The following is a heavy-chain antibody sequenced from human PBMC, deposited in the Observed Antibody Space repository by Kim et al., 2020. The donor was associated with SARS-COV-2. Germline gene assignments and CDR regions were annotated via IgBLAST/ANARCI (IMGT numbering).Heavy chain of an antibody. Sequence: YSPSFQGHVTISADKSISTAYLQWSSLKASDTAMYYCARRSSSWYNFDYWGQGTLVTVSS. D-gene: IGHD6-13*01. V-gene: IGHV5-10-1*01. CDR3: ARRSSSWYNFDY. J-gene: IGHJ4*02.